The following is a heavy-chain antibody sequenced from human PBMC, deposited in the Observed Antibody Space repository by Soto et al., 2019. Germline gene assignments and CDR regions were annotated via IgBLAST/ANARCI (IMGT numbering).Heavy chain of an antibody. CDR2: IIPLFGTT. CDR1: GDTFSSYG. CDR3: ARGGMVPGTGHNYLMDV. D-gene: IGHD2-8*01. J-gene: IGHJ6*02. Sequence: QVHLVQSGAEVKKPGSSAKVSCKASGDTFSSYGFSWVRQAPGQGLEWMGGIIPLFGTTDYAQNFQGRVTITADKSTITVYMDLTSLRSEDTAVYYCARGGMVPGTGHNYLMDVWGQGTTVNVS. V-gene: IGHV1-69*06.